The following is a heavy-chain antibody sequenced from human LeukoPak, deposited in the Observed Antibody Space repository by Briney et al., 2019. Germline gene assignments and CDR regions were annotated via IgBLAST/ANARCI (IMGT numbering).Heavy chain of an antibody. D-gene: IGHD2-2*01. CDR2: IYYSGST. J-gene: IGHJ4*02. V-gene: IGHV4-59*08. CDR3: ARHYLGSAKD. CDR1: GGSISSYY. Sequence: PSETLSLTCTVSGGSISSYYWSWIRQPPGKGLEWIGYIYYSGSTNYNPSLKSRVTISVDTSKNQFSPKLSSVTAADTAVYYCARHYLGSAKDWGQGTLVTVSS.